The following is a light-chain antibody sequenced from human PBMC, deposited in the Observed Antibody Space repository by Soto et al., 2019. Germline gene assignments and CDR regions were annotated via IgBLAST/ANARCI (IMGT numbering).Light chain of an antibody. Sequence: QSALTQPPSASGSPGQSVTISCTGTSSDVGGYNYVSWYQQHPGKAPKLMIFEVSQRPSGVPDRFSGSKSGNTASLTVSGLQAVDEADYYCTSYAGAYTLIFGGGTKLTVL. CDR3: TSYAGAYTLI. CDR2: EVS. V-gene: IGLV2-8*01. CDR1: SSDVGGYNY. J-gene: IGLJ2*01.